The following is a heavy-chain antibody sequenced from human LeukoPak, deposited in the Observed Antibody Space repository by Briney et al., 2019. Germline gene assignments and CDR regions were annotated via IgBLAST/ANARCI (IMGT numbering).Heavy chain of an antibody. CDR2: IIPIFGTA. Sequence: ASVKVSCKASGYTFTGYYMHWVRQAPGQGLEWMGGIIPIFGTANYAQKFQGRVTITTDESTSTAYMELSSLRSEDTAVYYCASGGPTRIRDNWFDPWGQGTLVTVSS. CDR3: ASGGPTRIRDNWFDP. D-gene: IGHD2-15*01. CDR1: GYTFTGYY. V-gene: IGHV1-69*05. J-gene: IGHJ5*02.